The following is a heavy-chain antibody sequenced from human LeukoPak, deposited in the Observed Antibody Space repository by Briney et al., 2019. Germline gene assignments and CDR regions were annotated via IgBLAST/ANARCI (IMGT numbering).Heavy chain of an antibody. CDR1: GFTFSSYE. Sequence: GGSLRLSCAASGFTFSSYEMNWVRQAPGKGLEWVSYISSSGGTKYYADSVKGRFTISRDNAKNSLYLQMNSLRAEDTAVYYCARVVRGVIDYFDYWGQGTLVTVSS. CDR3: ARVVRGVIDYFDY. CDR2: ISSSGGTK. J-gene: IGHJ4*02. V-gene: IGHV3-48*03. D-gene: IGHD3-10*01.